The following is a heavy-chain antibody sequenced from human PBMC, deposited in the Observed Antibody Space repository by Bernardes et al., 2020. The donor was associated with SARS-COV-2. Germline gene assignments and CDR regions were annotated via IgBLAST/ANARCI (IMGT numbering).Heavy chain of an antibody. J-gene: IGHJ6*02. Sequence: GGSLRLSCAASGFTFSSYGMHWVRQAPGKGLEWVAVIWYDGSNKYYADSVKGRFTISRDNSKNTLYLQMNSLRAEDTAVYYCARDLLPIAAAAHYGMDVWGQGTTVTVSS. CDR1: GFTFSSYG. CDR2: IWYDGSNK. V-gene: IGHV3-33*01. CDR3: ARDLLPIAAAAHYGMDV. D-gene: IGHD2-2*01.